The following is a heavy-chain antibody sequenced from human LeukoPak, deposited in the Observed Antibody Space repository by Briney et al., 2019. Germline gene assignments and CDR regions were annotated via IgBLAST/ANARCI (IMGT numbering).Heavy chain of an antibody. Sequence: PGGSLRLSCAASGFTFSGYYMSWIRQAPGKGLEWVAYISNSSSYTNYADSVKGRFTISRDNAKNSLYLQMNSLRAEDTAVYYCARALAVAGPFDYWGQGTLVTVSS. CDR3: ARALAVAGPFDY. CDR2: ISNSSSYT. D-gene: IGHD6-19*01. CDR1: GFTFSGYY. V-gene: IGHV3-11*06. J-gene: IGHJ4*02.